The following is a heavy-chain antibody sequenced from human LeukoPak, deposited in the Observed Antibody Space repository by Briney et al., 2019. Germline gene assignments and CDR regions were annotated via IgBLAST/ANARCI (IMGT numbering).Heavy chain of an antibody. CDR2: IKQDGGET. D-gene: IGHD6-13*01. V-gene: IGHV3-7*04. CDR3: ARLPGIAAAGRIGYYYYGMDV. CDR1: GFTFSNYW. Sequence: GGPLRLSCAASGFTFSNYWMTWVRQAPGKGLEWVANIKQDGGETYYVDSVKGRFTISRDNAKNSLYLQMNSLRAEDTALYYCARLPGIAAAGRIGYYYYGMDVWGQGTTVTVSS. J-gene: IGHJ6*02.